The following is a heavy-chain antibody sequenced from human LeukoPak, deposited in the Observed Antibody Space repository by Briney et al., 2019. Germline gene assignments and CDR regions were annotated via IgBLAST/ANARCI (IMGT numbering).Heavy chain of an antibody. J-gene: IGHJ4*02. CDR3: TRGQGLYY. V-gene: IGHV3-49*03. Sequence: GGSLRLSCAASGFTFSDSTMSWCRQAPGKGLEWVGFIRRKVYGGTAEYAASVKGRFTISRDDSKSIAYLQMDSLKIEDSAVYYCTRGQGLYYWGQGTLVIVSS. CDR2: IRRKVYGGTA. D-gene: IGHD3/OR15-3a*01. CDR1: GFTFSDST.